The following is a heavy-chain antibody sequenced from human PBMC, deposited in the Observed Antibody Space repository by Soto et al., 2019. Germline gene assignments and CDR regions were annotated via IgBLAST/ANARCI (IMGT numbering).Heavy chain of an antibody. D-gene: IGHD2-21*01. Sequence: QVQLQESGPGLVKPSETLSLTCTVSGGSISSGAYFWNWIRQHPGKGLEWIGHFSYSGRTNYNPSLKRRVTISGDSAKNQFFLKLSSVTAADRAVYYCARDGKSDWGFDPWGQGTQVTVSS. CDR3: ARDGKSDWGFDP. V-gene: IGHV4-31*03. CDR1: GGSISSGAYF. CDR2: FSYSGRT. J-gene: IGHJ5*02.